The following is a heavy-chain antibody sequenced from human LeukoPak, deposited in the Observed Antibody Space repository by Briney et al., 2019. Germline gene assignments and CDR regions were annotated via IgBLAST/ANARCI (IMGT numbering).Heavy chain of an antibody. D-gene: IGHD3-3*01. CDR3: AGDLEGIRIDY. V-gene: IGHV3-23*01. Sequence: GGSLRLSCAASGFTFSSYAMSWVRQAPGKGLEWVSAISGSGGSTYYADSVKGRFTISRDNAKNSLYLQMNSLRAEDTAVYYCAGDLEGIRIDYWGQGTLVTVSS. CDR1: GFTFSSYA. CDR2: ISGSGGST. J-gene: IGHJ4*02.